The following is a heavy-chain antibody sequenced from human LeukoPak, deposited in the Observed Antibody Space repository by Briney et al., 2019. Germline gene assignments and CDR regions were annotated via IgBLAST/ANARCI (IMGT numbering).Heavy chain of an antibody. J-gene: IGHJ5*02. Sequence: ASVKVSCKASGYTFTGYYMHWVRQAPGQGLEWMGWINPNSDGTNYAQKFQGWVTMTRDTSISTAYMELSRLRSDDTAVYYCARGLVVPAYNWFDPWGQGTLVTVPS. CDR2: INPNSDGT. D-gene: IGHD2-2*01. CDR1: GYTFTGYY. CDR3: ARGLVVPAYNWFDP. V-gene: IGHV1-2*04.